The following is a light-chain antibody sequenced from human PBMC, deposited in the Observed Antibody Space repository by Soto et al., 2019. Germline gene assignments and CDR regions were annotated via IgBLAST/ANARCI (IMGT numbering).Light chain of an antibody. V-gene: IGKV3-20*01. Sequence: EIVLTQSPGTLSLSPGERATLSCRASQSVANNYLAWYQQKPGQAPRFLIYDASSRATGIPDRCSGSGSGTDFTRTISRLEPEDFAVYYCEQYGSTPLTFGGGTKVEIK. CDR3: EQYGSTPLT. J-gene: IGKJ4*01. CDR1: QSVANNY. CDR2: DAS.